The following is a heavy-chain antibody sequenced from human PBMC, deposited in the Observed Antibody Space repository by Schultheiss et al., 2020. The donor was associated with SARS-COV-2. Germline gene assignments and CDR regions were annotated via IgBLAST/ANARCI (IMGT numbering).Heavy chain of an antibody. V-gene: IGHV3-23*01. CDR3: ARVSSHRGRAYYFDY. CDR2: ISGSGGST. Sequence: GGSLRLSCAASGFTFSSYAMSWVRQAPGKGLEWVSAISGSGGSTYYADSVKGRFTISRDNSKNTLYLQMNSLRAEDTAVYYCARVSSHRGRAYYFDYWGQGTLVTVSS. CDR1: GFTFSSYA. J-gene: IGHJ4*02.